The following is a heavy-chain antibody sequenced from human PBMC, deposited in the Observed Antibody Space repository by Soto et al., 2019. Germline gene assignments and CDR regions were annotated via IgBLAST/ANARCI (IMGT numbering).Heavy chain of an antibody. CDR2: ISPSGGIT. V-gene: IGHV3-23*01. Sequence: EVQLLESGGGLVQPGGSLRLSCAASGFTFSDYAMSWVSQTPGKGLGWVSVISPSGGITYYADSVRGRFTISRDNSKNTLHLQMDSLRAEDTAVYYCASQRGEIAAAGPSLDYWGQGTLVTVSS. D-gene: IGHD6-13*01. CDR1: GFTFSDYA. J-gene: IGHJ4*02. CDR3: ASQRGEIAAAGPSLDY.